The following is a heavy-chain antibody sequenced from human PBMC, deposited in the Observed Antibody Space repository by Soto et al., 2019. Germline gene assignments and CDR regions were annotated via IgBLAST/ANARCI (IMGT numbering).Heavy chain of an antibody. CDR2: IYYRGNT. D-gene: IGHD3-9*01. CDR3: ARLEGLATISYYFDY. V-gene: IGHV4-39*01. Sequence: QLQLQESGPGLVKPSETLSLTCSVSGDSINSDNYYWGWIRQPPGKGLEWIGSIYYRGNTYYNPSLKTRVTISLDKSKSPFSLKLNSVTAADSALYFCARLEGLATISYYFDYWGQGTLVTVSS. J-gene: IGHJ4*02. CDR1: GDSINSDNYY.